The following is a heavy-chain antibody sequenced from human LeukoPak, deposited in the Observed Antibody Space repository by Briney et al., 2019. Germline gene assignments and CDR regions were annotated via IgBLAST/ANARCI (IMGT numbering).Heavy chain of an antibody. CDR2: IFYSGST. Sequence: SETLSLTCTVSGGSISSYYWTWIRQPPGKGLEWIGYIFYSGSTNYNPSLKSRVTISVDTSKNQFSLKLSSVTAADTAVYYCAREHGSGSYYTSPFDYWGQGTLVTVSS. J-gene: IGHJ4*02. D-gene: IGHD3-10*01. CDR3: AREHGSGSYYTSPFDY. CDR1: GGSISSYY. V-gene: IGHV4-59*12.